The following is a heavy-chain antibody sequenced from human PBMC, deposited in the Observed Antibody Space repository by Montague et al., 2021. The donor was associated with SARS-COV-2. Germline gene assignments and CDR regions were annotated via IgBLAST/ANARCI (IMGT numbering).Heavy chain of an antibody. V-gene: IGHV4-59*08. J-gene: IGHJ6*02. CDR3: ARGVGMDV. CDR2: IYYSGST. CDR1: GGSISSYY. Sequence: SETLSLTCTVSGGSISSYYWSWIRQPPGKGLEWIGYIYYSGSTDYNPSLKSRVTISVDTSKNQFSLKLSSVTAADTAVYYCARGVGMDVWGQGTTVTVSS.